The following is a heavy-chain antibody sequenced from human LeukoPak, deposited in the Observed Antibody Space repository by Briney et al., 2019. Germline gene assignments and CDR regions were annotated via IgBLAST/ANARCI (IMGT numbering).Heavy chain of an antibody. CDR2: INTNIGNP. D-gene: IGHD3-22*01. CDR3: ASPYYYDSSGYPDAFDI. V-gene: IGHV7-4-1*02. Sequence: ASVKVSCKASGYTFTSYAMNWVRQAPGQGLEWMGWINTNIGNPTYAQGFTGRFVFSLDTSVSTAYLQISSLKAEDTAVYYCASPYYYDSSGYPDAFDIWGQGTMVTVSS. CDR1: GYTFTSYA. J-gene: IGHJ3*02.